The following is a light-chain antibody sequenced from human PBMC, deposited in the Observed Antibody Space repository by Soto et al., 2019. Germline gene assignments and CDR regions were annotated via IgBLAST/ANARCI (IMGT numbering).Light chain of an antibody. CDR2: AAS. J-gene: IGKJ4*01. V-gene: IGKV1-39*01. CDR1: QSITSY. CDR3: QQSDTTPLT. Sequence: DIQMTQSPSSLSASVGDRVTITCRASQSITSYLNWYQQKPGKAPKLLIYAASSLQSGVPSRFSGCGSGTDFTLTISSLQPEDSATYYCQQSDTTPLTFGGGTKVEIK.